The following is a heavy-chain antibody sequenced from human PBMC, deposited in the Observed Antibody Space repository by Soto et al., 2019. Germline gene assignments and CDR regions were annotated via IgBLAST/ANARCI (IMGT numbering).Heavy chain of an antibody. J-gene: IGHJ4*01. V-gene: IGHV4-4*08. CDR3: ARVHKGELVTVTAAPDKH. CDR2: IYPSGTT. D-gene: IGHD2-2*01. Sequence: VQLQESGPRLVKSSETLSLTCTVSGGSLSSLYWGSIRRPPGKGLEWIGYIYPSGTTKYNSSNMSRAHMSVDSSKNEFSLKFTAVTAADTAVYYCARVHKGELVTVTAAPDKHWCRGTLVTVAS. CDR1: GGSLSSLY.